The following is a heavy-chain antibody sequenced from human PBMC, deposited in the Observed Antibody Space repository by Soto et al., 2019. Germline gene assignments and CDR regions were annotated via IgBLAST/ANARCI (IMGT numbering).Heavy chain of an antibody. CDR2: ISAYNGNT. CDR3: ARYYFYGSSGCYYYGMDV. CDR1: GYTFTSYG. Sequence: ASVKVSCKASGYTFTSYGISWVRQAPGQGLEWMGWISAYNGNTNYAQKLQGRVTMTTDTSTSTAYMELRSLRSDDTAVYYCARYYFYGSSGCYYYGMDVWGQGTTVTVSS. V-gene: IGHV1-18*01. J-gene: IGHJ6*02. D-gene: IGHD3-22*01.